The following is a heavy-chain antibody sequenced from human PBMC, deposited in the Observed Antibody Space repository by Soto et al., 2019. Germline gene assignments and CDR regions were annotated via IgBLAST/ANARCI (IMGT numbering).Heavy chain of an antibody. V-gene: IGHV4-34*01. J-gene: IGHJ6*02. CDR2: IYDSGST. CDR3: ARGSSSYYDYGMDV. Sequence: PSETLSLTCAVYGGSFSGYYWTWIRQPPGKALEWIGNIYDSGSTSYNPSLKSRVTMSVDTSKNQFSLRLTSVTAADTAVYFCARGSSSYYDYGMDVWGQGTTVTVSS. D-gene: IGHD6-6*01. CDR1: GGSFSGYY.